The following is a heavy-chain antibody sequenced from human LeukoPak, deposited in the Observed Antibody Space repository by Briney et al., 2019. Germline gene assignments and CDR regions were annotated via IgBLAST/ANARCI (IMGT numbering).Heavy chain of an antibody. J-gene: IGHJ5*02. CDR2: LGHEGTNK. CDR3: AKSGNCSGGSCYIWFDP. V-gene: IGHV3-30*02. D-gene: IGHD2-15*01. CDR1: GFTFSSFG. Sequence: GGSLRLSCAASGFTFSSFGTHWVRQAPGKGLAWVAFLGHEGTNKYYAESVKGRFTISRDYSNNMVYLQMNSLRAEDTAVYYCAKSGNCSGGSCYIWFDPWGQGTLVTVSS.